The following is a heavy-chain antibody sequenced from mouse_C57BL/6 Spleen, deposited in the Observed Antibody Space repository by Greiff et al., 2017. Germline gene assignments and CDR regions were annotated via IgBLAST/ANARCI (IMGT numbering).Heavy chain of an antibody. CDR1: GFSFNTYA. J-gene: IGHJ4*01. D-gene: IGHD1-1*01. CDR2: IRSKSNNYAT. CDR3: VRFITTVVADYAMDY. Sequence: EVKLVESGGGLVQPKGSLKLSCAASGFSFNTYAMNWVRQAPGKGLEWVARIRSKSNNYATYYADSVKDRFTISRDDSESMLYLQMNNLKTEDTAMYYCVRFITTVVADYAMDYWGQGTSVTVSS. V-gene: IGHV10-1*01.